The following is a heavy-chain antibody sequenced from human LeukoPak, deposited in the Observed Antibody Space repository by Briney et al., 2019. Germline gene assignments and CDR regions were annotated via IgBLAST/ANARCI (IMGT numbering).Heavy chain of an antibody. CDR2: IDHSDVYT. Sequence: GAPLQTSVQGPGSGFTRYWISGGRQMPGKGLEWMGRIDHSDVYTNYSPSFQRHVTISADKSISTAYLQWSSLKASDTAMYYCARHLYCGGDCYSFNWYFDLWGRGTLVTVSS. V-gene: IGHV5-10-1*01. D-gene: IGHD2-21*02. CDR1: GSGFTRYW. J-gene: IGHJ2*01. CDR3: ARHLYCGGDCYSFNWYFDL.